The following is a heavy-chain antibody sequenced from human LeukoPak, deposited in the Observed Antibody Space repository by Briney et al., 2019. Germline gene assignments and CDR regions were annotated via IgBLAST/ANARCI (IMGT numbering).Heavy chain of an antibody. Sequence: GGSLRLSCAASGFTFSSYAMHWVRQAPGKGPEWVAVISYDGSNKYYADSVKGRFTISRDNSKNTLYLQMNSLRAEDTAVYYCARRGFVMTTADFDYWGQGTLVTVSS. J-gene: IGHJ4*02. CDR2: ISYDGSNK. CDR1: GFTFSSYA. CDR3: ARRGFVMTTADFDY. D-gene: IGHD4-17*01. V-gene: IGHV3-30-3*01.